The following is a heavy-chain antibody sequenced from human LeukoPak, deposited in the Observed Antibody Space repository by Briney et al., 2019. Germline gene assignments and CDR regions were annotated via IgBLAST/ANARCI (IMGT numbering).Heavy chain of an antibody. Sequence: PSETLSLTCAVYGGSFSGYYCSWFRQPPGKGLEWIGEINHSGSTNYNPSLKSRVTISVDTSKNQFSLKLSSVTAADTAVYYCARGGWAPPGIIGGCSSTSCYRSYNWFDPWGQGTLVTVSS. J-gene: IGHJ5*02. CDR3: ARGGWAPPGIIGGCSSTSCYRSYNWFDP. CDR2: INHSGST. CDR1: GGSFSGYY. D-gene: IGHD2-2*01. V-gene: IGHV4-34*01.